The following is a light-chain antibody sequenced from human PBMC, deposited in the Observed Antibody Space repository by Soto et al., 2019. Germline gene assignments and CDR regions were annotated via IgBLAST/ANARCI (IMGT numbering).Light chain of an antibody. V-gene: IGKV3-20*01. CDR2: GAS. CDR3: QQYGSSPFT. Sequence: EIVLTQSPGTLSLSPGERATLSCRASQSVSSSYLAWYQQKPGQAPRLLIYGASSRATGLPDRFSGSGSGTDFTLTISRLEPEDFAMYYCQQYGSSPFTFGPGTKVDIK. J-gene: IGKJ3*01. CDR1: QSVSSSY.